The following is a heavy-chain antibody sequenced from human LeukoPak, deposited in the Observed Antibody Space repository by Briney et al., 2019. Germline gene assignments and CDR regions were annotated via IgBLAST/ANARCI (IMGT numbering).Heavy chain of an antibody. CDR1: GYSISSGYY. CDR2: IYHSGST. CDR3: ARDLSSGFDY. J-gene: IGHJ4*02. V-gene: IGHV4-38-2*02. Sequence: SETLSLTCSVSGYSISSGYYWGWIRQPPGKGLEWIGTIYHSGSTYYNPSLKSRVTISVDTSNNQFSLKLSSVTAADTAVYYCARDLSSGFDYWGQGTLVTVSS. D-gene: IGHD6-19*01.